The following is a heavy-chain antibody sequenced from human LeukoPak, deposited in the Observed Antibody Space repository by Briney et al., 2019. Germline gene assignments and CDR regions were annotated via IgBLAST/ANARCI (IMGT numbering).Heavy chain of an antibody. CDR1: GFTFSNYS. Sequence: GGSLRLSCAASGFTFSNYSMNWVRQAPGKGLEWVSSISSNSSYIYYADSVKGRFTISRDNAKHTLYLQMNSLRAEDTAVYYCARSITILGVVIIPDYYFDYWGQGTLVTVSS. CDR2: ISSNSSYI. CDR3: ARSITILGVVIIPDYYFDY. V-gene: IGHV3-21*01. D-gene: IGHD3-3*01. J-gene: IGHJ4*02.